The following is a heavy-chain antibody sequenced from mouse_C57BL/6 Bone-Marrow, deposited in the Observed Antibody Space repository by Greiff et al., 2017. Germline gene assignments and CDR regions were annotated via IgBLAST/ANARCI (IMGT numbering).Heavy chain of an antibody. CDR1: GFTFSSYG. D-gene: IGHD3-3*01. CDR3: SRRGGDRFAY. CDR2: IRSGGSYT. J-gene: IGHJ3*01. V-gene: IGHV5-6*01. Sequence: EVKLVESGGDLVKPGGSLKLSCAASGFTFSSYGMSWVRQTPDKSLEWVAIIRSGGSYTYYPDSVKGRFTISRDNAKNTLYLQMSSLMSEDTAMYYCSRRGGDRFAYWGQGTLVTVSA.